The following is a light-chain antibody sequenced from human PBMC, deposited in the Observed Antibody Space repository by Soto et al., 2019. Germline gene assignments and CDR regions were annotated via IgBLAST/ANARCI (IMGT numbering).Light chain of an antibody. Sequence: DVQMTQSPSSLSAFVGDRATITCRASQGIAPYLAWFQQKPGKVPKLLIYATSTLQSGVPSRFSASGSGTDFTLTINSLQPEDVGTDYCQKYNSAPLTFSGGTMVEIK. CDR1: QGIAPY. CDR2: ATS. J-gene: IGKJ4*01. CDR3: QKYNSAPLT. V-gene: IGKV1-27*01.